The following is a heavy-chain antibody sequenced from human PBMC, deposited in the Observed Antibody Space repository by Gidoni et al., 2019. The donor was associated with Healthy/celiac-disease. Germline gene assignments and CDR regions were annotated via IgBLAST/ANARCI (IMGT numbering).Heavy chain of an antibody. CDR2: IRSKAYGGTT. J-gene: IGHJ4*02. V-gene: IGHV3-49*03. CDR1: GFTFRDYG. CDR3: TRGPDYGDYSFDY. D-gene: IGHD4-17*01. Sequence: VQLVESGGGLVQPGRSLSLSCTASGFTFRDYGMSWFRQAPGKGMEWVSFIRSKAYGGTTEYAASVKGRFTMSRDDSRSIAYLQMNRLKTEDTAVYYCTRGPDYGDYSFDYWGQGTLVTVSS.